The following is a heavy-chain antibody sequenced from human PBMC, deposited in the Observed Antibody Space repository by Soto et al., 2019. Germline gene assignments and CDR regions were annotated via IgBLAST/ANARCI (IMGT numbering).Heavy chain of an antibody. CDR3: ARRGPGTYFDY. Sequence: EVPLLESGGGLVQPGGSLRLSCAASGFTFSSYAMNWVRQAPGKGLEWVSVISGSGDSTYYTDSVKGRFTTSRDNSKNTLYLQMNSLRAEDTAVYYCARRGPGTYFDYWGQGTLVTVSS. CDR1: GFTFSSYA. D-gene: IGHD6-13*01. CDR2: ISGSGDST. V-gene: IGHV3-23*01. J-gene: IGHJ4*02.